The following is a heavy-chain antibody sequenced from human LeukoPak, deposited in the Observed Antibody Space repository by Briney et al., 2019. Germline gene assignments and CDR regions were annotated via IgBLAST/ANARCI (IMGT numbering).Heavy chain of an antibody. V-gene: IGHV7-4-1*02. CDR1: GYTFTSYA. Sequence: ASVKVSCKASGYTFTSYAMNWVRQAPGQGLEWMGWINTNTGNPTYAQGFTGRFVFSLDTSVSTAYLQISSLKAEDTAVYYCARGPVKPLLWFGELDFWFDPWGQGTLVTVSS. J-gene: IGHJ5*02. D-gene: IGHD3-10*01. CDR2: INTNTGNP. CDR3: ARGPVKPLLWFGELDFWFDP.